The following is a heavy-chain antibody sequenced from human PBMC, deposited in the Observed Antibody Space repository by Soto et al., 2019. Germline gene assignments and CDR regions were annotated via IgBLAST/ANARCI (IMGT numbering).Heavy chain of an antibody. CDR2: IYPGDSDT. D-gene: IGHD6-19*01. CDR3: ARRIAVAGTKGAFDV. J-gene: IGHJ3*01. Sequence: GESLKISCKGSGYSFTNYWIGWVRQMPGKGLEWMGIIYPGDSDTRYSPSFQGQVTISADKSISTAYLQWSSLRASDTALYYCARRIAVAGTKGAFDVWGQGTMVTVS. V-gene: IGHV5-51*01. CDR1: GYSFTNYW.